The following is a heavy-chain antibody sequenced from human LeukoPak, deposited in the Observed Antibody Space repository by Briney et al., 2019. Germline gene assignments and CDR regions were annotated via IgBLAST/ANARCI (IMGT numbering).Heavy chain of an antibody. CDR1: GGTFSSYA. CDR2: IIPIFGTA. Sequence: SVKVSCKASGGTFSSYAISWVRQAPGQGLEWMGGIIPIFGTANYAQRFKGRVTITADESTITAYMELSSLRSEDTAVYYCARAHLGIAARPGAFDIWGEGTMVTVSS. CDR3: ARAHLGIAARPGAFDI. D-gene: IGHD6-6*01. V-gene: IGHV1-69*13. J-gene: IGHJ3*02.